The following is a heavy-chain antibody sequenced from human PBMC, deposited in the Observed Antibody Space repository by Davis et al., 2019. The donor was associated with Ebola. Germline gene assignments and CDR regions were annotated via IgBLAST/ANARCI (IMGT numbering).Heavy chain of an antibody. CDR3: ARDLGRDGYKTTHLDY. Sequence: PGGSLRLSCAASGFTFSSYSMDWVRQAPGKGLEWVSSLSSGSDYIYYADSVKGRFTISRDYAKNSLYLQMNSLRAEDTAVYYCARDLGRDGYKTTHLDYWGQGTLVTVSS. CDR1: GFTFSSYS. V-gene: IGHV3-21*06. J-gene: IGHJ4*02. D-gene: IGHD5-24*01. CDR2: LSSGSDYI.